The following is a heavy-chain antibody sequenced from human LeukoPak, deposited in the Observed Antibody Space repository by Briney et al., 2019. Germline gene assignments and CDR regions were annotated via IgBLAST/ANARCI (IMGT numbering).Heavy chain of an antibody. CDR2: IASGGGANR. D-gene: IGHD2/OR15-2a*01. V-gene: IGHV3-48*03. J-gene: IGHJ6*02. CDR1: GFTFSSYE. CDR3: ARIGTTTRGPAGLDV. Sequence: TGGSLRLSCAASGFTFSSYEMNWVRQAPGKGLEWVSYIASGGGANRFYSESVKGRFTISRDNANNSLYLHMNSLRAEDTGVYYCARIGTTTRGPAGLDVWGQGTTVTVSS.